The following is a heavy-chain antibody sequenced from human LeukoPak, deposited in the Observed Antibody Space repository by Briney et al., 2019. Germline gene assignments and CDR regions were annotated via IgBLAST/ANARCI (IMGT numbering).Heavy chain of an antibody. CDR3: ARGTLYYGSESYDY. J-gene: IGHJ4*02. CDR2: ISVRGGTI. D-gene: IGHD3-10*01. V-gene: IGHV3-48*03. Sequence: GGSLRLSCAASGFPFSAYEMNWVRQAPGKGLEWVSYISVRGGTIYYADSVKGRFTISRDNAKQSLYLQMNSLRAEDTAVYYCARGTLYYGSESYDYWGQGTLVIVSS. CDR1: GFPFSAYE.